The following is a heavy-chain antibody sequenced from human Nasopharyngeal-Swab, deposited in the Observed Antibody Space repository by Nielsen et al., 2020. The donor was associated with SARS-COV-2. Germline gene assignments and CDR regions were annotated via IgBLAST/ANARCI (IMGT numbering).Heavy chain of an antibody. CDR2: ISGSGGST. J-gene: IGHJ4*02. Sequence: GGSLRLSCAASGFTFSSSAMSWVRQAPGKGLEWVSAISGSGGSTYYADSVKGRFTISRDNSKNTLYLQMNSLRAEDTAVYYCAKARGSYYYSDFDYWGQGTLVTVSS. V-gene: IGHV3-23*01. CDR1: GFTFSSSA. D-gene: IGHD1-26*01. CDR3: AKARGSYYYSDFDY.